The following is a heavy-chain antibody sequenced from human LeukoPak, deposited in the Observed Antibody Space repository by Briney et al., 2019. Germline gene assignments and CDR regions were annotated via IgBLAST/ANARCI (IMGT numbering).Heavy chain of an antibody. CDR3: AKYGGSYGPLPDY. J-gene: IGHJ4*02. D-gene: IGHD1-26*01. Sequence: PPGGSLRLSCAASGFTFSSYAMSWVRLAPGKGLEWVSSISGNGGSTYYPDSMKGRFTISRDNSKNTLYLQMNSLRAEDTAVYYCAKYGGSYGPLPDYWGQGTLVTVSS. CDR2: ISGNGGST. CDR1: GFTFSSYA. V-gene: IGHV3-23*01.